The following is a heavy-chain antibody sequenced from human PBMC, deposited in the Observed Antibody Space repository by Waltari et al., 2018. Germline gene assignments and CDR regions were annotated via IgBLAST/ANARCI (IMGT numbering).Heavy chain of an antibody. D-gene: IGHD2-15*01. CDR1: GGSFSGYY. Sequence: QVQLQQWGAGLLKPSETLSLTCAVYGGSFSGYYWSWIRQPPGKGLEWIGEINHSGSTNYNPSLKSRVTISVDTSKNQFSLKLSSVTAADTAVYYCARGVNAVVTYYMDVWGKGTTVTVSS. V-gene: IGHV4-34*01. CDR2: INHSGST. J-gene: IGHJ6*03. CDR3: ARGVNAVVTYYMDV.